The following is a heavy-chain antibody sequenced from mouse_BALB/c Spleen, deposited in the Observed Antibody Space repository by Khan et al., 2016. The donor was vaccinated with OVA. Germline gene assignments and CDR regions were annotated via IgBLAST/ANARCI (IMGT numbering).Heavy chain of an antibody. CDR2: INTYTGEP. Sequence: QIQLVQSGPELKKPGETVQISCKASGFTFTNYGMNWVKQAPGKGLKWMGWINTYTGEPTSADDFKGRFAFSLETSASIAYLQINSLKNEDTATYFCARVGYNGTMDCWGQGTSVTVSS. CDR3: ARVGYNGTMDC. J-gene: IGHJ4*01. CDR1: GFTFTNYG. D-gene: IGHD2-14*01. V-gene: IGHV9-3-1*01.